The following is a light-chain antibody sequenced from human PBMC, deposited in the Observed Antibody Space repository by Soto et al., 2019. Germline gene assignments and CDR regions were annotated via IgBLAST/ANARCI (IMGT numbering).Light chain of an antibody. Sequence: EIVLTQSPGTLSLSPGERATLSCRASQSITSSYLAWYQQKPGQAPRLLISGTFSRATGIPDRFSGSGSGTDFTRTISRLEPEDFAVYDWQQYGSPLWTFGQGTKVEIK. V-gene: IGKV3-20*01. J-gene: IGKJ1*01. CDR1: QSITSSY. CDR3: QQYGSPLWT. CDR2: GTF.